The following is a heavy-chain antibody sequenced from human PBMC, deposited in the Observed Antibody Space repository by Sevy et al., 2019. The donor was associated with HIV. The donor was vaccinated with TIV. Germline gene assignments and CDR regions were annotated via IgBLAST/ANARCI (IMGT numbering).Heavy chain of an antibody. Sequence: GGPLRLSCATSGFTFDDYAMNWVRQVPGKGLEWVSGVNWKGDGIGYGGSVKGRFIISRDNAKKSLYLQMNSLRVEDTALYHCARSTYYFDTTGFGSFDIWGQGTMVTVSS. J-gene: IGHJ3*02. D-gene: IGHD3-22*01. CDR1: GFTFDDYA. CDR2: VNWKGDGI. CDR3: ARSTYYFDTTGFGSFDI. V-gene: IGHV3-20*01.